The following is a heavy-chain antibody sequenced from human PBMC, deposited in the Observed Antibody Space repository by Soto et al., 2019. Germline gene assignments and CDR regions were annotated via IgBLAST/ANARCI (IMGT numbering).Heavy chain of an antibody. J-gene: IGHJ6*02. Sequence: GGSLRLSCAASGFTFSSYWMHWVRQAPGKGLVWVSRINSDGSSTSYADSVKGRFTISRDNAKNTLYLQMNSLRVEDTAVYYCARLVVPAAHIYYYGMDVWGQGTTVTVSS. V-gene: IGHV3-74*01. CDR1: GFTFSSYW. D-gene: IGHD2-2*01. CDR2: INSDGSST. CDR3: ARLVVPAAHIYYYGMDV.